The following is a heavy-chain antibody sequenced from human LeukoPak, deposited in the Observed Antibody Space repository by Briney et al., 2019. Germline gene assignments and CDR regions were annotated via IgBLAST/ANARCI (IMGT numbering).Heavy chain of an antibody. CDR3: ARARHLAI. CDR1: GFTFSSYA. J-gene: IGHJ3*02. CDR2: ISYDGSNK. V-gene: IGHV3-30-3*01. Sequence: PGGSLRLSCAASGFTFSSYAMHWVRQAPGKGLEWVAVISYDGSNKYYADSVKGRFTISRDNSKNTLYLQMNSLRAEDTAVYYGARARHLAIWGQGTMVTVSS.